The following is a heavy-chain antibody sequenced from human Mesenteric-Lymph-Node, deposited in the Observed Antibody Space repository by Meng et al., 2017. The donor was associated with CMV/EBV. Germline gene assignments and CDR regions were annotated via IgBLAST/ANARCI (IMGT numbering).Heavy chain of an antibody. CDR1: GGTFSSYD. Sequence: SCRASGGTFSSYDISWVRQAPGQGLEWVGGISPILGRGPYAQKFQGRVTITADTFTSTAYMELSSLRSEDTAMYYCVIVMPNTDFDHWGQGTLVTVSS. CDR2: ISPILGRG. CDR3: VIVMPNTDFDH. D-gene: IGHD2-21*01. V-gene: IGHV1-69*10. J-gene: IGHJ4*02.